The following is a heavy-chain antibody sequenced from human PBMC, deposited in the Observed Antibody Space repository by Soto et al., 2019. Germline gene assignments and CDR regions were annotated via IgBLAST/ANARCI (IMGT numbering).Heavy chain of an antibody. CDR1: GFIFKMYW. CDR3: TRGPRPISTGTGAY. CDR2: IYNDGTYS. D-gene: IGHD3-10*01. V-gene: IGHV3-74*01. J-gene: IGHJ4*02. Sequence: GSLRLSCAASGFIFKMYWMHWVRQSPGKGLVWISRIYNDGTYSDYADSVRGRFTISRDNVNDTLYLQMNNLRAEDSGLYYCTRGPRPISTGTGAYWGQGTQVTVSS.